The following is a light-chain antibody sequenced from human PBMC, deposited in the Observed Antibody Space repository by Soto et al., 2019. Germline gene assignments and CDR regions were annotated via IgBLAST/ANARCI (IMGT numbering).Light chain of an antibody. CDR2: KVS. CDR3: MQGTHWPRYT. J-gene: IGKJ2*01. CDR1: QSLVCSDGNTY. V-gene: IGKV2-30*01. Sequence: DVVMTQSPLSLPVTLGQPASISCRSSQSLVCSDGNTYLNWFQQRPGQSPRRLIYKVSNRDSGVPDRFSGSGSGTDFTLKISRVEAEDVGVYYCMQGTHWPRYTFGQGTKLEIK.